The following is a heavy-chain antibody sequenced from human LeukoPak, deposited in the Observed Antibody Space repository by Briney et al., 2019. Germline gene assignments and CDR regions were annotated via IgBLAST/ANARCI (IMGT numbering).Heavy chain of an antibody. CDR2: MNSNSGNT. J-gene: IGHJ4*02. CDR1: GYTFTSYD. V-gene: IGHV1-8*01. CDR3: ARGLLWFGEGDSERFDY. D-gene: IGHD3-10*01. Sequence: ASVKVSCKASGYTFTSYDINWVRQATGQGLEWMGWMNSNSGNTGYAQKFQGRVTMTRNTSISTAYMELSSLRSEDTAVYYCARGLLWFGEGDSERFDYWGQGTLVTVSS.